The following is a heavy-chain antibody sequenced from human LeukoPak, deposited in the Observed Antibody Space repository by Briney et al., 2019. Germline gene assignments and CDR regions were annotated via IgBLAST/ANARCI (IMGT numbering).Heavy chain of an antibody. D-gene: IGHD3-10*01. J-gene: IGHJ4*02. CDR3: ARGGNYYGSGSYYHYFDY. Sequence: GGSLRLSCAASGFPFNAFWMHWVRQAPGKGLVWVSRINTDDGGTSYADSVKGRFTISRDNAKDTLYLQMNSLRAEDTAVYYCARGGNYYGSGSYYHYFDYWGQGTLVTVSS. V-gene: IGHV3-74*01. CDR1: GFPFNAFW. CDR2: INTDDGGT.